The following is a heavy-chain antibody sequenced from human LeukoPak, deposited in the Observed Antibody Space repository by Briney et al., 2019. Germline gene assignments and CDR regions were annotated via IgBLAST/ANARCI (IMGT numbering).Heavy chain of an antibody. J-gene: IGHJ4*02. D-gene: IGHD6-19*01. CDR2: IYSGGST. CDR1: GFTFSSYA. CDR3: ARAWYSSGWYPSPHFDY. V-gene: IGHV3-66*01. Sequence: GGSLRLSCAASGFTFSSYAMSWVRQAPGKGLEWVSVIYSGGSTYYADSVKGRFTISRDNSKNTLYLQMNSLRAEDTAVYYCARAWYSSGWYPSPHFDYWGQGTLVTVSS.